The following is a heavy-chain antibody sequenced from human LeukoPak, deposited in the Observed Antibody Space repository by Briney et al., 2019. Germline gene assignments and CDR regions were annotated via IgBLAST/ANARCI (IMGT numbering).Heavy chain of an antibody. V-gene: IGHV4-39*01. CDR3: VGGQEGAFDI. D-gene: IGHD3-16*01. Sequence: PSETLSLTCTVSGGSISSSGYYWGWIRQPPGKGLEWIGSIYYSGSTYYNPSLKSRVTISVDTSKNQFSLKLSSVTAADTAVYYCVGGQEGAFDIWGQGTMVTVSS. J-gene: IGHJ3*02. CDR1: GGSISSSGYY. CDR2: IYYSGST.